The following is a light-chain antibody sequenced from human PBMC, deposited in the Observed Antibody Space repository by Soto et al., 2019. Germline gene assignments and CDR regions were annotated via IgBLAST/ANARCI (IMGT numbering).Light chain of an antibody. V-gene: IGLV1-44*01. CDR3: AAWDGSLNGVV. CDR1: SSNIGSHT. J-gene: IGLJ2*01. Sequence: QSVLTQPPSASGTPGQRVTISCSGSSSNIGSHTVNWHQQLPGTAPKLLVYSSNQRPSGVPDRFSGSKSGTSASLAISGLQSEDEADYYCAAWDGSLNGVVFGGGTKLTVL. CDR2: SSN.